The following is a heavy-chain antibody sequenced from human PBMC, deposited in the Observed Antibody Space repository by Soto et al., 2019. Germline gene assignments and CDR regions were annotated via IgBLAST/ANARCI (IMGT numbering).Heavy chain of an antibody. Sequence: PSETLSLTCTVSGGSISSSIYYWGWIRQPPGKGLEWIGSIYYSGSTYYNPSLKSRVTISVDTSKNQFSLKLSSVTAEDTAVYYCARNSPSIAARPGWFDPWGQGPMVTVYS. CDR2: IYYSGST. CDR3: ARNSPSIAARPGWFDP. J-gene: IGHJ5*02. D-gene: IGHD6-6*01. CDR1: GGSISSSIYY. V-gene: IGHV4-39*01.